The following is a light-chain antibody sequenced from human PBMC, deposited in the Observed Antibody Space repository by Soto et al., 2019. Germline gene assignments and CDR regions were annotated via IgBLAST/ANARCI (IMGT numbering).Light chain of an antibody. CDR2: GAS. CDR1: QSVSSSS. CDR3: LQDGSSPYT. V-gene: IGKV3-20*01. J-gene: IGKJ2*01. Sequence: DIVLTQSPGTLSLSPGERATLSCRASQSVSSSSLAWYQQKPGQAPRLLIYGASSRATGIPDRFSGSGSGTDFTLTISRLEPEDFAVYYCLQDGSSPYTFGQGTKLGIK.